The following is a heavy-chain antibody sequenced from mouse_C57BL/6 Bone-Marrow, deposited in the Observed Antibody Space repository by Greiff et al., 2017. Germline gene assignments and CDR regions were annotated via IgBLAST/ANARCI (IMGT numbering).Heavy chain of an antibody. Sequence: QFQLQQPGAELVKPGASVKLSCKASGYTFTSYWMQWVKQRPGQGLEWIGEIDPSDSYTNYNQKFKGKATLTVDTSSSTAYMQLSSLTSEDSAVYYCAREIYDGYYFGYFDVWGTGTTVTVSS. CDR2: IDPSDSYT. D-gene: IGHD2-3*01. J-gene: IGHJ1*03. CDR3: AREIYDGYYFGYFDV. V-gene: IGHV1-50*01. CDR1: GYTFTSYW.